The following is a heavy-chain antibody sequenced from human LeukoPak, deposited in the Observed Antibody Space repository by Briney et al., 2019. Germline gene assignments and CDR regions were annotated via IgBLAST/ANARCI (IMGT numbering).Heavy chain of an antibody. J-gene: IGHJ4*02. CDR3: ARHQWLYDL. CDR1: GYTFTSSG. V-gene: IGHV1-18*01. D-gene: IGHD6-19*01. Sequence: ASVKVSCKASGYTFTSSGISWVRQAPGQGLEWMGWISVYNGNTNYAQKLQGRVTMTTDTSTNTAYMELRSLGSDDTAVYYCARHQWLYDLWGQGTLVTVSS. CDR2: ISVYNGNT.